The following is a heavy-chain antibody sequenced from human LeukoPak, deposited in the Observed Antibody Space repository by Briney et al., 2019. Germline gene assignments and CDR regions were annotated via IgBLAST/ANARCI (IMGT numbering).Heavy chain of an antibody. Sequence: GGSLRLSCAASGFTFSSNWMHWVRQAPGKGLVWVSRINEDGSTTNYADSVKGRSTIFRDNAKNTLYLQMNSLRAEDMAVYYCVRDLGGRSGHWGQGTLVTVSS. V-gene: IGHV3-74*01. D-gene: IGHD1-26*01. CDR3: VRDLGGRSGH. CDR1: GFTFSSNW. J-gene: IGHJ4*02. CDR2: INEDGSTT.